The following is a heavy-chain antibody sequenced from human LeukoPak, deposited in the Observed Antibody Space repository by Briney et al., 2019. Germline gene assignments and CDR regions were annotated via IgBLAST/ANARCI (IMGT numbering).Heavy chain of an antibody. D-gene: IGHD6-13*01. CDR3: ARDLIGYCTTSSCFGAAFDI. Sequence: SETLSLTCTVSGDSLIYYSWSWFRQPAGKGLEWIGRIYSSGTVNYNPSLKSRVTMSVETSKSQFSLRLDSVTAADTAMYCCARDLIGYCTTSSCFGAAFDIWGQGKMVTVFS. J-gene: IGHJ3*02. V-gene: IGHV4-4*07. CDR2: IYSSGTV. CDR1: GDSLIYYS.